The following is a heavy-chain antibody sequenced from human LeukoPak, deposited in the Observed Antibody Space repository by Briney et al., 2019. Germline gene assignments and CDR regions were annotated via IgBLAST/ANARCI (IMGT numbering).Heavy chain of an antibody. CDR3: GRHPSGWIDY. V-gene: IGHV3-48*03. CDR2: ISSSGSTI. Sequence: GGSLRLSCAASGFTFSSYEMNWVRQAPGKGLEWVSYISSSGSTIYYADSVKGRFTVSRDNAKNSLYLHMNSLRAEDTALYYCGRHPSGWIDYWGQGTLVTVSS. J-gene: IGHJ4*02. D-gene: IGHD6-19*01. CDR1: GFTFSSYE.